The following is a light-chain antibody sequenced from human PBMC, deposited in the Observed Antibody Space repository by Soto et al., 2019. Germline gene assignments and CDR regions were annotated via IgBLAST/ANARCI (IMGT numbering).Light chain of an antibody. Sequence: QSVLTQPPSASGTPGQRVTISCSGSSSNIGSNTVNWYRQLPGTAPKVLIYTDDQRPSGVPDRFSGSKSGTSASLAVSGLQSEDEADYYWAAWDDSLKGVGFGGGTKLTVL. CDR1: SSNIGSNT. CDR2: TDD. V-gene: IGLV1-44*01. CDR3: AAWDDSLKGVG. J-gene: IGLJ2*01.